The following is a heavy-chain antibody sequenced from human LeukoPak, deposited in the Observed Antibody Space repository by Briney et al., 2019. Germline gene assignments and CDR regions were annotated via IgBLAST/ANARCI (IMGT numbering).Heavy chain of an antibody. J-gene: IGHJ6*02. Sequence: GGSLRLSCAASGFTFSSYWVHWVRQAPGKGLVWVSRINSEGSSINYADSVKGRFTISRDNAKNTLYLQMNSLRAEDTAVYYCARSGGAAIPYGWDVWGQGTTVTVSS. CDR3: ARSGGAAIPYGWDV. V-gene: IGHV3-74*01. CDR1: GFTFSSYW. CDR2: INSEGSSI. D-gene: IGHD3-10*01.